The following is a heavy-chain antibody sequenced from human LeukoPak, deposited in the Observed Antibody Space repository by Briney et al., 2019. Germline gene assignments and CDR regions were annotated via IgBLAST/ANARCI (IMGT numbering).Heavy chain of an antibody. CDR2: ISAYNGNT. CDR3: AREATDYDFWSGLSDY. V-gene: IGHV1-18*01. D-gene: IGHD3-3*01. CDR1: GYTFTSYG. Sequence: ASVKVSCKASGYTFTSYGISWVRQAPGQGLEWMGWISAYNGNTNYAQKLQGRVTMTTDTSTGTAYMELRSLRSDDTAVYYCAREATDYDFWSGLSDYWGQGTLVTVSS. J-gene: IGHJ4*02.